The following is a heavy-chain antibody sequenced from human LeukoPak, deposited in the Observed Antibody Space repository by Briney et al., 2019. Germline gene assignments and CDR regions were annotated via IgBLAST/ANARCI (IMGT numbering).Heavy chain of an antibody. D-gene: IGHD2-21*02. Sequence: SVKVSCKASGGTFSSYAISWVRQAPGQGLEWMGGIIPIFGTANYAQKFQGRVTITADESTSTAYMELSSLRSEDTAVYYCARGGYGVVVTAAWGFDPWGQGTLITVSS. CDR2: IIPIFGTA. V-gene: IGHV1-69*13. J-gene: IGHJ5*02. CDR3: ARGGYGVVVTAAWGFDP. CDR1: GGTFSSYA.